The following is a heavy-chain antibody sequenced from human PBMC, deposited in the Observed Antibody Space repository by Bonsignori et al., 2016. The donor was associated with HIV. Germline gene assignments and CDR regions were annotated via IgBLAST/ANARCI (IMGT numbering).Heavy chain of an antibody. Sequence: SGPTLVKPTQTLTLTCTFSGFSLSTSGMCVSWIRQPPGKALEWLARIDWDDDKYYSTSLKTRLTISKDTSKNQVVLTMTNMDPVDTATYYCAWSHPATGAEGYYFYMDVLGQRDHGHRLL. CDR2: IDWDDDK. V-gene: IGHV2-70*11. D-gene: IGHD7-27*01. CDR3: AWSHPATGAEGYYFYMDV. CDR1: GFSLSTSGMC. J-gene: IGHJ6*03.